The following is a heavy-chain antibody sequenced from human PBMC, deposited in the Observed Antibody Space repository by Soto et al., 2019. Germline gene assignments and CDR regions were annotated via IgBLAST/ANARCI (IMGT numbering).Heavy chain of an antibody. V-gene: IGHV4-4*07. Sequence: SETLSLTCTVSGASISGFYWSWIRKSAGKGLEWIGRIYATGTTDYNPSLKSRVMMSVDTSKKQFSLKLRSVTAADTAVYYCVRDGTKTLRDWFDPWGQGIAVTVS. D-gene: IGHD1-1*01. CDR2: IYATGTT. CDR1: GASISGFY. J-gene: IGHJ5*02. CDR3: VRDGTKTLRDWFDP.